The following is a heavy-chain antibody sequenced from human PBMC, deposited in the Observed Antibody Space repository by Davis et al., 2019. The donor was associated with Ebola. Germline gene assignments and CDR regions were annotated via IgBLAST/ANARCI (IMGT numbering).Heavy chain of an antibody. CDR2: IKSKTDGGTT. V-gene: IGHV3-15*07. J-gene: IGHJ4*02. Sequence: GGSLRLSCAASGFTFSNACMNWVRQAPGKGLEWVGHIKSKTDGGTTDYAAPVKGRFTISRDDSKNTLYLQMNSLKTEDTAVYYCTTPRESYYYDSSGYGIRYWFDYWGQGTLVTVSS. D-gene: IGHD3-22*01. CDR3: TTPRESYYYDSSGYGIRYWFDY. CDR1: GFTFSNAC.